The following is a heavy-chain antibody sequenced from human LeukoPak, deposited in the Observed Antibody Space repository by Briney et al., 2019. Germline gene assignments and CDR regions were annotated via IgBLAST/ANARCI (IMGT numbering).Heavy chain of an antibody. Sequence: PGGSLRLSCAASGFTFDDYAMHWVRQAPGKGLEWVSLISGDGGSTYYADSVKGRFTISRDNSKNSLYLQMNSLRTEDTALYYCAKVYRFGELLGNFDYWGQGTLVTVSS. CDR1: GFTFDDYA. J-gene: IGHJ4*02. V-gene: IGHV3-43*02. CDR2: ISGDGGST. CDR3: AKVYRFGELLGNFDY. D-gene: IGHD3-10*01.